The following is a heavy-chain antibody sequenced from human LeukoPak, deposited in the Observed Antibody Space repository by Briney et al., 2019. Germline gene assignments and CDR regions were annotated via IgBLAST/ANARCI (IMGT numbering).Heavy chain of an antibody. D-gene: IGHD3-3*01. CDR1: GFTFSGSA. CDR2: IRSKANSYAT. J-gene: IGHJ4*02. Sequence: GGSLKLSCAASGFTFSGSAMHWVRQASGKGLEWVSRIRSKANSYATAYAASVKGRFTISRDDSKNTAYLQMNSLKTEDTAVYYCTRKIGYDFWSGYSVESYYFDYWGQGTLVTVSS. V-gene: IGHV3-73*01. CDR3: TRKIGYDFWSGYSVESYYFDY.